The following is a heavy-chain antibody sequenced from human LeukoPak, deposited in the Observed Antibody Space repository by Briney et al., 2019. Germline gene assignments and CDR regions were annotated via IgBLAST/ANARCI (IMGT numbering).Heavy chain of an antibody. D-gene: IGHD3-10*01. J-gene: IGHJ5*02. V-gene: IGHV3-11*01. CDR3: ARDRGLLWFGESPFDP. CDR2: ISSSGSTI. CDR1: GFTFSDYY. Sequence: GGSLRLSCAASGFTFSDYYMSWIRQAPGKGLEWASYISSSGSTIYYADSVKGRFTISRDNAKNSLYLQMNSLRAEDTAVYYCARDRGLLWFGESPFDPWGQGTLVTVSS.